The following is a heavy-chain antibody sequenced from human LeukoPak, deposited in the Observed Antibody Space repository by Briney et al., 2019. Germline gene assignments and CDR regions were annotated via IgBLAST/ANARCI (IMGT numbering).Heavy chain of an antibody. CDR2: IYYSGST. CDR3: ARGGSSGYYYFMPLDY. D-gene: IGHD3-22*01. J-gene: IGHJ4*02. V-gene: IGHV4-59*01. CDR1: GGPISSYY. Sequence: SETLSLTCTVSGGPISSYYWSWIRQPPGKGLEWIGYIYYSGSTNYNPSLKSRVTISVDTSKNQFSLKLSSVTAADTAVYYCARGGSSGYYYFMPLDYWGQGTLVTVSS.